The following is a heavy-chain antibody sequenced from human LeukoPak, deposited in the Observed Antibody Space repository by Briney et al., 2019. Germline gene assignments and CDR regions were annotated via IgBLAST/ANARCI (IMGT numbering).Heavy chain of an antibody. Sequence: GGSLRLSCAASGFTFSSYGMHWVRQAPGKGLEWVAVISYDGSNKYYADSVKGRFTISRDNSKNTLYLQMNSLRAEDTAVYYCAKDRGAVAGVIDYWGQGTLVTVSS. D-gene: IGHD6-19*01. CDR1: GFTFSSYG. V-gene: IGHV3-30*18. CDR3: AKDRGAVAGVIDY. CDR2: ISYDGSNK. J-gene: IGHJ4*02.